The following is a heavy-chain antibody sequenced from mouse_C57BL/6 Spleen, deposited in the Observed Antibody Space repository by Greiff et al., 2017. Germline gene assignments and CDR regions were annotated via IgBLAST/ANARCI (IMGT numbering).Heavy chain of an antibody. CDR3: ARPNWDGYAMDY. J-gene: IGHJ4*01. Sequence: QVQLKESGPELVRPGASVKISCKAPGYTFTSHWMQWVRQRPGQGLEWIGEIFPGSGSTYYNEKFKGKATLTVDTSSSTAYMQLSSLTTEDSAIYYCARPNWDGYAMDYWGQGTSVTVSS. CDR2: IFPGSGST. V-gene: IGHV1-56*01. D-gene: IGHD4-1*01. CDR1: GYTFTSHW.